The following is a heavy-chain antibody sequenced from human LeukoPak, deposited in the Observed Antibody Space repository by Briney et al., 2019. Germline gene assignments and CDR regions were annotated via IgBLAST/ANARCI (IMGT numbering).Heavy chain of an antibody. J-gene: IGHJ4*02. V-gene: IGHV3-53*01. Sequence: PGGSLRLSCAASGFTVSSNYVSWVRQAPGKGLEWVSVIYSGGSTYYADSVKGRFTISRDNSKNTLYLQMNSLRAEDTAVYYCARGRSGYYFDYWGQGTLVTVSS. D-gene: IGHD7-27*01. CDR1: GFTVSSNY. CDR2: IYSGGST. CDR3: ARGRSGYYFDY.